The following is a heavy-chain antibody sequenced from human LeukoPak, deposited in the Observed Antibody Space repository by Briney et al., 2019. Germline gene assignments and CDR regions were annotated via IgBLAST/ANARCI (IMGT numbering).Heavy chain of an antibody. J-gene: IGHJ4*02. Sequence: GASVKVSCKTSGYTFTSYGISWVRQAPGQGLEWMGWMNPNSGNTGYAQKFQGRVTMTRNTSISTAYVELSSLRSEDTAVYYCARERGAYYYDSSGYGYWGQGTLVTVSS. CDR3: ARERGAYYYDSSGYGY. CDR1: GYTFTSYG. V-gene: IGHV1-8*01. D-gene: IGHD3-22*01. CDR2: MNPNSGNT.